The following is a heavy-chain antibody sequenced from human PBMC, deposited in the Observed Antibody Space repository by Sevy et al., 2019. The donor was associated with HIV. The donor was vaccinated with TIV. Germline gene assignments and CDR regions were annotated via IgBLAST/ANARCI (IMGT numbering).Heavy chain of an antibody. V-gene: IGHV3-21*01. D-gene: IGHD2-15*01. CDR2: ISSSSSYI. CDR1: GFTFSSYT. Sequence: GGSLRLSCAASGFTFSSYTMNWVRQAPGKGLEWVSSISSSSSYIYYADSVKGRFTISRDNAKNALYLQMNSLRAEDTVVYYCARAAPRAFDIWGQGTMVTVSS. CDR3: ARAAPRAFDI. J-gene: IGHJ3*02.